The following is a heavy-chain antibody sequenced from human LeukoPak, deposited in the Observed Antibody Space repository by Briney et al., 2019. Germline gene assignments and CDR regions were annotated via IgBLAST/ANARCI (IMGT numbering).Heavy chain of an antibody. Sequence: GGSLRLSCAASGFIFSSYEMNWVRQAPGKGLEWVSYISSSGSTTHYADSVKGRSTISRDNAKNSLYLQMNSLRAEDTAVYYCARDKIHRSTYYYGSGSTFDYWGQGTLVTVSS. CDR3: ARDKIHRSTYYYGSGSTFDY. D-gene: IGHD3-10*01. CDR1: GFIFSSYE. CDR2: ISSSGSTT. J-gene: IGHJ4*02. V-gene: IGHV3-48*03.